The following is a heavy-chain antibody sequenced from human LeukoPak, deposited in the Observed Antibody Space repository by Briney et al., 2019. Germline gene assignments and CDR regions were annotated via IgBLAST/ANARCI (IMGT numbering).Heavy chain of an antibody. J-gene: IGHJ4*02. V-gene: IGHV4-38-2*02. CDR3: ARQYSSGWYPGDFDY. CDR1: GYSITSGYY. Sequence: SETLSLTCTASGYSITSGYYWGWIRQPPGKGLEWIGEINHSGSTNYNPSLKSRVTISVDTSKNQFSLKLSSVTAADTAVYYCARQYSSGWYPGDFDYWGQGTLVTVSS. CDR2: INHSGST. D-gene: IGHD6-19*01.